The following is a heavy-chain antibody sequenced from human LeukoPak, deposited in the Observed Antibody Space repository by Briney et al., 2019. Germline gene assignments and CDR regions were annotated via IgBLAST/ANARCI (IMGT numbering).Heavy chain of an antibody. CDR1: GFTFSTFA. J-gene: IGHJ6*03. V-gene: IGHV3-23*01. Sequence: GGSLRLSCAASGFTFSTFAMIWVRQPPGKGLEWVSGVSGSGSSTKHADSVKGRFTISRDNSKNTLSLQMNSLRVEDTAVYYCAKIGRKYDFWTGFYEEEVDYMDVWGKGTTVTVSS. D-gene: IGHD3-3*01. CDR2: VSGSGSST. CDR3: AKIGRKYDFWTGFYEEEVDYMDV.